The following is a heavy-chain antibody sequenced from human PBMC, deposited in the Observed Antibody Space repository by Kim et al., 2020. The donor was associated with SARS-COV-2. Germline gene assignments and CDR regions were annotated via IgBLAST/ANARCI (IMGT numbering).Heavy chain of an antibody. J-gene: IGHJ6*01. CDR1: GFTFSSYA. D-gene: IGHD2-15*01. CDR2: ISYDGSNK. CDR3: AKDRGYCSGGGCYGNYY. Sequence: GGSLRLSCAASGFTFSSYAMHWVRQAPGKGLEWVGGISYDGSNKYYADSAKGRFTISSDNSKNTLYLQMNSQRAEDTAAYYCAKDRGYCSGGGCYGNYY. V-gene: IGHV3-30*18.